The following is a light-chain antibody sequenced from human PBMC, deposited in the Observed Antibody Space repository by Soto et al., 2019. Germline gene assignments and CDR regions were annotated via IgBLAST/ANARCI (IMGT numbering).Light chain of an antibody. Sequence: IQLTQTPTSLSASLGDRVTITCRASQDIAIYLAWYQQKPGEAPKLLIYAASTLYGGVPSRFSGSGSGTDFALTITSLQAEDFATYYCQEYNSNSRTFGQGAIVDI. V-gene: IGKV1-9*01. J-gene: IGKJ1*01. CDR1: QDIAIY. CDR2: AAS. CDR3: QEYNSNSRT.